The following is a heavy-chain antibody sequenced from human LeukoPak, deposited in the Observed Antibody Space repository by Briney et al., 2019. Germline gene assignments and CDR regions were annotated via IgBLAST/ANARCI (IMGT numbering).Heavy chain of an antibody. J-gene: IGHJ4*02. V-gene: IGHV3-30*02. CDR2: IRFDGSDE. CDR1: EFTFNSYG. CDR3: AKDRRGSCNAGSCYCCDY. D-gene: IGHD2-15*01. Sequence: GGSLRLSCTASEFTFNSYGMHWVRQAPGKGLEWVAFIRFDGSDEHYADSVKGRFTISRANSKNTLYLQMNSLRAEDTAVYYCAKDRRGSCNAGSCYCCDYWGRGTLVTVSS.